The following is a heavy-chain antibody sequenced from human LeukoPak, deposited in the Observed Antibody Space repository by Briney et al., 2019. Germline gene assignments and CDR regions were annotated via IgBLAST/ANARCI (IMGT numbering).Heavy chain of an antibody. CDR3: ARGPLRWSAPYYYGMDV. Sequence: SETLSLTCAVYGGSFSGYYWSWIRQPPGKGLEWIGEINHSGSTNYNPSLKSRVTISVDTSKNQFSLQLSSVTAADTAVYYCARGPLRWSAPYYYGMDVWGQGTTVTVSS. J-gene: IGHJ6*02. D-gene: IGHD4-23*01. CDR2: INHSGST. CDR1: GGSFSGYY. V-gene: IGHV4-34*01.